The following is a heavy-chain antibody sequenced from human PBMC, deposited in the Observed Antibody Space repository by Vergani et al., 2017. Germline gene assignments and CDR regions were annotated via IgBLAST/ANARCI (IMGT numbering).Heavy chain of an antibody. CDR3: SGGNPEGSGRGIFDY. CDR2: IYSGGST. V-gene: IGHV3-66*01. CDR1: GFTVSSNY. J-gene: IGHJ4*02. Sequence: EVQLVESGGGLVQPGGSLRLSCAASGFTVSSNYMSWVRQAPGKGLEWVSVIYSGGSTYYADSVKGRFTISRDNSKNTLYLQMNSLRAEDTAVYYCSGGNPEGSGRGIFDYWGQGTLVTVSS. D-gene: IGHD4-23*01.